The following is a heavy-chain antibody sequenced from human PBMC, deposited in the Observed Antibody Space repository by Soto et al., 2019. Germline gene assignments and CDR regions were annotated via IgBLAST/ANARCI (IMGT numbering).Heavy chain of an antibody. V-gene: IGHV3-74*01. Sequence: EMQLVESGGGLVQPGGSLRLSCAACGFTFSHYWMHWVRQVPGKGLVWVSRINNDGTRTFYADSVKGRFTVSRDNAKNTLYLQMNSLRAEDTALYYCTRDENGVGPTQDYWGQGTLVTVSS. CDR2: INNDGTRT. CDR3: TRDENGVGPTQDY. D-gene: IGHD1-26*01. J-gene: IGHJ4*02. CDR1: GFTFSHYW.